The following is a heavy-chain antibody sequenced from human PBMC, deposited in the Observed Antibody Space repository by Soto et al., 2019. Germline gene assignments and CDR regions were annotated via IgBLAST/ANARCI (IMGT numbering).Heavy chain of an antibody. V-gene: IGHV3-49*05. Sequence: EVQLVDSGGGLVTPGQSLRLSCTASGFNFGDYSLSWFRQAPGKGLEWIGFIRLRATGGTTEYAGSVKGRFSISRDDSRSIAYLQMNRLTTEETAVYYCTREGREGRSSSGYWRALDMWGQGTLVTVSS. CDR3: TREGREGRSSSGYWRALDM. D-gene: IGHD6-19*01. CDR2: IRLRATGGTT. J-gene: IGHJ3*02. CDR1: GFNFGDYS.